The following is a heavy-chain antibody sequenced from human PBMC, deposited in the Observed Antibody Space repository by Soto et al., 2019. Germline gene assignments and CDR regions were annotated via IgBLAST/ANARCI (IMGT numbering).Heavy chain of an antibody. V-gene: IGHV3-33*01. CDR1: GFTFSSYG. Sequence: GGSLRLSCAASGFTFSSYGMHWVRQAPGKGLEWVAVIWYDGSNKYYADSVKGRFTISRDNSKNTLYLQMNSLRAEDTAVYYCARDRPRGLQTYSSGWLDYYYYMDVWGKGTTVTVSS. J-gene: IGHJ6*03. CDR3: ARDRPRGLQTYSSGWLDYYYYMDV. CDR2: IWYDGSNK. D-gene: IGHD6-19*01.